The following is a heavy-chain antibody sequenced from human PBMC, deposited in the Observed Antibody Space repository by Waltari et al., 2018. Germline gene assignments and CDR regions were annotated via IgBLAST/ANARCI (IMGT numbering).Heavy chain of an antibody. CDR1: GYTFTDYY. CDR3: ATVESSSWYTRFDP. CDR2: VDPEDGET. J-gene: IGHJ5*02. Sequence: EVQLVQSGAEGKKHGATVKISCKVSGYTFTDYYMLWVQQAPGKGLKWMGLVDPEDGETIYAEKFQGRVTITADTSTDTAYMELSSLRSEDTAVYYCATVESSSWYTRFDPWGQGTLVTVSS. V-gene: IGHV1-69-2*01. D-gene: IGHD6-13*01.